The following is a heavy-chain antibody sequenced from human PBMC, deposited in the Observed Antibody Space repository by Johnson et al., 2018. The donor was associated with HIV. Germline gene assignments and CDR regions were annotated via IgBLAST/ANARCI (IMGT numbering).Heavy chain of an antibody. Sequence: VQLVESGGGLVQPGGSLRLSCAASGFTFSSYAMSWVRQAPGKGLEWVSVIYSGGSTYQADSVKGRFTISRDNAKNSLYLQMNSLRAEDTAVYYCARLEELLRAFDIWGQGTMVTVSS. V-gene: IGHV3-66*02. J-gene: IGHJ3*02. CDR3: ARLEELLRAFDI. CDR2: IYSGGST. CDR1: GFTFSSYA. D-gene: IGHD1-26*01.